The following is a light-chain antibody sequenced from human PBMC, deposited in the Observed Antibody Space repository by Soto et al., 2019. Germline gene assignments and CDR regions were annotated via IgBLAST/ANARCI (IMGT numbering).Light chain of an antibody. Sequence: DIQMTQSPSTLSGSVGDRVTITCRASQTISSWLAWYHQKPGKAPKLLIYKASTLKSGVPSRFSGSGSGTEFTLTISSLQPDDFATYYCQHYNSYSEAFG. CDR1: QTISSW. CDR3: QHYNSYSEA. CDR2: KAS. J-gene: IGKJ1*01. V-gene: IGKV1-5*03.